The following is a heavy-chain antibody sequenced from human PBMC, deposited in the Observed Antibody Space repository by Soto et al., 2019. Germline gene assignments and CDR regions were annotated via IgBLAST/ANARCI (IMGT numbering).Heavy chain of an antibody. J-gene: IGHJ6*03. V-gene: IGHV1-8*01. D-gene: IGHD5-18*01. CDR1: GYTFTSYD. CDR3: ARGRRYSYGYGYYYYYMDV. CDR2: MNPNSGNT. Sequence: ASVKVSCKASGYTFTSYDINWVRQATGQVLEWMGWMNPNSGNTGYAQKFQGRVTMTRNTSISTAYMELSSLRSEDTAVYYCARGRRYSYGYGYYYYYMDVWGKGTTVTSP.